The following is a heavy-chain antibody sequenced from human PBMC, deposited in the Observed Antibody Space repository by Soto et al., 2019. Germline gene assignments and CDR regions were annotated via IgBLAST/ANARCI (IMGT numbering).Heavy chain of an antibody. CDR3: TRLGYCTNGVCLGFDY. CDR1: GFTFSGSA. Sequence: GGSLRLSCAASGFTFSGSAMHWVRQASGKGLEWVGRIRSKANSYATAYAASVKGRFTISRDDSKNTAYLQMNSLKTEDTAVYYCTRLGYCTNGVCLGFDYWGQGTLVTVSS. D-gene: IGHD2-8*01. V-gene: IGHV3-73*01. CDR2: IRSKANSYAT. J-gene: IGHJ4*02.